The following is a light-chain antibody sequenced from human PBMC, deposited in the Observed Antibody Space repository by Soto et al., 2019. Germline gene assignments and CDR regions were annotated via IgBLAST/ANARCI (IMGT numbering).Light chain of an antibody. Sequence: GSPGQSITISCTGTSSDVGYYNYVSWFQQHPGKAPKLMISEVVNRPSGVSIRFSGSKSGDTASLTITGLQAEDEADYYCSSYAAGSIYVFVTGANVTVL. CDR1: SSDVGYYNY. CDR2: EVV. CDR3: SSYAAGSIYV. J-gene: IGLJ1*01. V-gene: IGLV2-14*01.